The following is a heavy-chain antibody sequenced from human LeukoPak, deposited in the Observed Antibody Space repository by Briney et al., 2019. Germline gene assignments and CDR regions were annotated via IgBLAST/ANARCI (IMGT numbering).Heavy chain of an antibody. CDR3: ARDLKYCSGGSCFPYFDY. CDR2: IIPIFGTA. V-gene: IGHV1-69*06. CDR1: GGTFSSYA. J-gene: IGHJ4*02. D-gene: IGHD2-15*01. Sequence: SVKVSCKASGGTFSSYAISWVRQAPGQGLEWMGGIIPIFGTANYAQKFQGRVTITADKSTSTAYMELSSLRSEDTAVYYCARDLKYCSGGSCFPYFDYWGQGTLVTVSS.